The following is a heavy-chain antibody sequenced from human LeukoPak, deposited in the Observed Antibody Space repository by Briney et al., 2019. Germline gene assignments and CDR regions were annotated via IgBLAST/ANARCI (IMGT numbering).Heavy chain of an antibody. V-gene: IGHV4-39*01. CDR2: TYYSGST. CDR1: GGSISSSSYY. CDR3: ARQDYDSSGYYFSPYYYYGMDV. D-gene: IGHD3-22*01. Sequence: SETLSLTCTVSGGSISSSSYYWGWIRQPPGKGLEWIGSTYYSGSTYYNPSLKSRVTISVDTSKNQFSLKLSSVTAADTAVYYCARQDYDSSGYYFSPYYYYGMDVWGQGTTVTVSS. J-gene: IGHJ6*02.